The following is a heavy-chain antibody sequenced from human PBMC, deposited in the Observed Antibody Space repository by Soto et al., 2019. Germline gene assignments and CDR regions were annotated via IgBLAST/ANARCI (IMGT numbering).Heavy chain of an antibody. J-gene: IGHJ4*02. CDR3: ARDAFVYSRGAYYDH. CDR2: ITYTGAKQ. V-gene: IGHV3-30*04. Sequence: QVRLVESGGGAVQPGDSLRLSCDASGFTFSTYARHWVRQAPGKGLAWVACITYTGAKQYYADSVKGRFTVSRDNYKNIAPLQMTSSNPEDSVVYYCARDAFVYSRGAYYDHWGQGTLVTVSS. CDR1: GFTFSTYA. D-gene: IGHD3-10*01.